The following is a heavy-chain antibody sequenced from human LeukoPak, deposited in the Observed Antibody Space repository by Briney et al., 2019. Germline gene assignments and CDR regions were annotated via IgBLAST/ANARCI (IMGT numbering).Heavy chain of an antibody. D-gene: IGHD5-18*01. CDR1: GGTFSNYA. CDR3: ARADTAMVIN. CDR2: IIPLFGTA. J-gene: IGHJ4*02. Sequence: GASVKVSCKASGGTFSNYAINWVRQAPGQGLEWMGGIIPLFGTANYAQKFQGRVTITADESTSTAYLELNSLRSDDTAVYYCARADTAMVINWGQGTLVTVSS. V-gene: IGHV1-69*13.